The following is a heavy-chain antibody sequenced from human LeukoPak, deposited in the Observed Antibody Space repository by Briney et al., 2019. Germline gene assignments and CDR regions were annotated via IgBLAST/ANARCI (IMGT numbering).Heavy chain of an antibody. CDR3: ARAPGRGYFDY. CDR1: GGSISSYY. CDR2: IHYSGST. Sequence: SETLSLTCTVSGGSISSYYWSWIRQPPGKGLEWIGYIHYSGSTRYNPSLKSRVTISVDTSKNQFSLKLSSVTAADTAVYYCARAPGRGYFDYWGQGTLVTVSS. J-gene: IGHJ4*02. V-gene: IGHV4-59*01.